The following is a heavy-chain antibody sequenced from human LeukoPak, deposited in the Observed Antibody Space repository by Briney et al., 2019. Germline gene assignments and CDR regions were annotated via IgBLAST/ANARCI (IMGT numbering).Heavy chain of an antibody. D-gene: IGHD6-13*01. V-gene: IGHV3-30*02. J-gene: IGHJ4*02. Sequence: GGSLRLSCAASGFTFSSYGMHSVRQAPGKGLEWVAFIRYDGSNKYYADSVKGRFTISRDNSKNTLYLQMNSLRAEDTAVYYCAKVGVIAANFDYWGQGTLVTVSS. CDR3: AKVGVIAANFDY. CDR1: GFTFSSYG. CDR2: IRYDGSNK.